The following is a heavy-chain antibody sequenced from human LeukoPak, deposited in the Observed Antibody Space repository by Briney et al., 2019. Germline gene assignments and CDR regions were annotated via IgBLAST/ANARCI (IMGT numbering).Heavy chain of an antibody. CDR2: ISYDGSNK. CDR1: GFTFSSYG. J-gene: IGHJ6*02. D-gene: IGHD6-13*01. CDR3: ARGRIAAAAPYYYYGMDV. Sequence: PGGPLRLSCAASGFTFSSYGMHWVRQAPGKGLEWVAVISYDGSNKYYADSVKGRFTISRDNSKNTLYLQMNSLRAEDTAVYYCARGRIAAAAPYYYYGMDVWGQGTTVTVSS. V-gene: IGHV3-30*19.